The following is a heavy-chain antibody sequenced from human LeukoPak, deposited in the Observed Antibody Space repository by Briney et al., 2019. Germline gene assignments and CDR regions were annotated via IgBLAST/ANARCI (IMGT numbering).Heavy chain of an antibody. D-gene: IGHD3-22*01. Sequence: GGSLRLFCAASGFTFSSYAMHWVRQAPGKGLEYVSAISSNGGSTYYANSVKGRFPISRDNSKNTLYLQMGSLRAEDIAEYYCARDPSSGYYYGWFDAWGQGTLVTVSS. V-gene: IGHV3-64*01. CDR1: GFTFSSYA. J-gene: IGHJ5*02. CDR3: ARDPSSGYYYGWFDA. CDR2: ISSNGGST.